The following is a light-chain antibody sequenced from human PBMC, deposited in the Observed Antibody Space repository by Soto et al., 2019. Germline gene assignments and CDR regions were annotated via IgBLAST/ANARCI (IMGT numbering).Light chain of an antibody. V-gene: IGKV3-11*01. Sequence: EIVLTQSPGTLSLSPGERATLSCWASQSVGIYLAWYQQKPGQAPRLLIYDAFQRATGIPARFSGSGSGTDFTLTISSLEPEDFAVYYCQQRSNWSPPFTFGPGTKVEMK. CDR2: DAF. CDR3: QQRSNWSPPFT. J-gene: IGKJ2*01. CDR1: QSVGIY.